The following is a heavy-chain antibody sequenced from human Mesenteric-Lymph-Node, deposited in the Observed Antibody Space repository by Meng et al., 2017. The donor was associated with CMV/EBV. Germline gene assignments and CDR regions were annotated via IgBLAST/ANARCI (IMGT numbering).Heavy chain of an antibody. CDR2: IYSGGST. Sequence: GESLKISCAASGFTVNDYQMAWVRQAPGKGLEWVSVIYSGGSTHYGDSVKGRFTTSRDNSRNTLYLQMNSLRAEDKGMYYCARDYFYGMDVWGQGTTVTVSS. V-gene: IGHV3-53*05. CDR3: ARDYFYGMDV. J-gene: IGHJ6*02. CDR1: GFTVNDYQ.